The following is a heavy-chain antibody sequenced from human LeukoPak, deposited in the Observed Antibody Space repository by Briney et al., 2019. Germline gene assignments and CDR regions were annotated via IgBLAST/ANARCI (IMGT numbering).Heavy chain of an antibody. V-gene: IGHV3-23*01. CDR2: ISGSGGST. D-gene: IGHD1-1*01. CDR3: ARGGLIQRHAFDI. Sequence: SGGSLRLSCAASGFTFSSYGMSWVRQAPGKGLEWVSAISGSGGSTYYADSVKGRFTISRDNSKNTLYLQMNSLRGEDTALYYCARGGLIQRHAFDIWGQGTMVTVSS. CDR1: GFTFSSYG. J-gene: IGHJ3*02.